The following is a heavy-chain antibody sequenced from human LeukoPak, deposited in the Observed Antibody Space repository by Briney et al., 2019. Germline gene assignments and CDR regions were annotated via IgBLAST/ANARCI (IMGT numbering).Heavy chain of an antibody. J-gene: IGHJ6*03. D-gene: IGHD2/OR15-2a*01. Sequence: ASVKVSCKASGYTFTGYYMHWVRQAPGQGLEWMGWINPNSGGTNYAQKFQGRVTMTRDTSISTAYMELSRLRSDDTAVYYCARVSASFRGDYYYYMDVWGKGTTVTISS. V-gene: IGHV1-2*02. CDR3: ARVSASFRGDYYYYMDV. CDR2: INPNSGGT. CDR1: GYTFTGYY.